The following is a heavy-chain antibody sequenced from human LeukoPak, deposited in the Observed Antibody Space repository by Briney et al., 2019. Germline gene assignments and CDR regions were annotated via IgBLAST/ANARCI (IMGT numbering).Heavy chain of an antibody. D-gene: IGHD2-15*01. J-gene: IGHJ4*02. CDR3: ARGVVAAPTNFDY. CDR1: GGSISSYY. V-gene: IGHV4-59*01. Sequence: PSETLSLTCTVSGGSISSYYWSWIRQSPGKGLECIGYIHYTGSTNYNPSLKSRVTISVDTSKNHFSLKLSSMTAADTAVYYCARGVVAAPTNFDYWGQGTLVTVSS. CDR2: IHYTGST.